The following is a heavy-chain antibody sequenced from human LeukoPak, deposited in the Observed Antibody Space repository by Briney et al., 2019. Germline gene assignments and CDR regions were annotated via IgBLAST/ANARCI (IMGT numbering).Heavy chain of an antibody. J-gene: IGHJ4*02. D-gene: IGHD3-10*01. CDR1: GGSFSGYY. CDR2: INHSGST. V-gene: IGHV4-34*01. Sequence: SETLSLTCAVHGGSFSGYYWSWIRQPPGKGLEWIGEINHSGSTNYNPSLKSRVTISVDKSKNQFSLKLSSVTAADTAVYYCARATSNYGSGSYVDYWGQGTLVTVSS. CDR3: ARATSNYGSGSYVDY.